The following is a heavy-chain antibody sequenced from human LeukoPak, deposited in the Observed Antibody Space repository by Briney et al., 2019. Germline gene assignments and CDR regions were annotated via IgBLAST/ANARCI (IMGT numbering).Heavy chain of an antibody. CDR3: ARLTYCGGDCYFGAFDI. D-gene: IGHD2-21*02. J-gene: IGHJ3*02. CDR1: GHSFSPYW. Sequence: GESLKISCKGSGHSFSPYWIGWVRQMPGKGLEWMGIIYPGDSDTRYSPSFQGQVTISADKSISTAYLQWSSLKASDTAMYYCARLTYCGGDCYFGAFDIWGQGTMVTVSS. CDR2: IYPGDSDT. V-gene: IGHV5-51*01.